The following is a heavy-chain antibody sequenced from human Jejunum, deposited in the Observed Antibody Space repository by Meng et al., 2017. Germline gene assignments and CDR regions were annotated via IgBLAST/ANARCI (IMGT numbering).Heavy chain of an antibody. CDR3: ARGRRGSGSYYPFDL. J-gene: IGHJ5*02. V-gene: IGHV4-61*02. CDR2: ISASGST. CDR1: GDSISSGGYY. Sequence: QVQLHESGKGPVEPSQTLALTCIVSGDSISSGGYYWSWLRQPAGTGLEWIGRISASGSTIYNPALTSRVTMSIDTSNNHFSMKLNSVTAADTAVYYCARGRRGSGSYYPFDLWGQGTLVTVSS. D-gene: IGHD3-10*01.